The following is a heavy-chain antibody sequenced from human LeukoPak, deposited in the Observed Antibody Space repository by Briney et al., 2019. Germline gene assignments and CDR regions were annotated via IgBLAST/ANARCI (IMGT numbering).Heavy chain of an antibody. Sequence: GGSLRLSCAASGFTFDGYTMHWVRQAPGKGLEWVSLISWDGGSTYYADSVKGRFTISRDNSKNSLYLQVNSLRTEDTALYYCAKGVDGGIAARYYGMDVWGQGTTVTVSS. CDR2: ISWDGGST. CDR1: GFTFDGYT. J-gene: IGHJ6*02. D-gene: IGHD6-6*01. V-gene: IGHV3-43*01. CDR3: AKGVDGGIAARYYGMDV.